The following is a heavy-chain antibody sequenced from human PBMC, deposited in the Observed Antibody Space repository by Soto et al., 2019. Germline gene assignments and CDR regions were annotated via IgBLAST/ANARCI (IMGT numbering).Heavy chain of an antibody. V-gene: IGHV3-23*01. CDR1: GFTFSSYA. D-gene: IGHD6-13*01. CDR2: ISGSGGST. CDR3: AKDLSISAEYSSSYYYYYYGMDV. J-gene: IGHJ6*02. Sequence: PGGSLRLSCAASGFTFSSYAMSWVRQAPGKGLEWVSAISGSGGSTYYADSVKGRFTISRDNSKNTLYLQMNSLRAEDTAVYYCAKDLSISAEYSSSYYYYYYGMDVWGQGTTVTV.